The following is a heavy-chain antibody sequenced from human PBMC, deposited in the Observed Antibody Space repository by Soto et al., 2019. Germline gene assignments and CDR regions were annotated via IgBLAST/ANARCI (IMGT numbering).Heavy chain of an antibody. V-gene: IGHV1-69*13. CDR3: ATTIVGAAYGMDV. D-gene: IGHD1-26*01. J-gene: IGHJ6*02. CDR1: GGTFSSYA. Sequence: SVKVSCKASGGTFSSYAISWVRQAPGQGLEWMGGIIPIFGTANYAQKFQGRVTITANESTSTAYMELSSLRSEDTAVYYCATTIVGAAYGMDVWGQGTTVTVSS. CDR2: IIPIFGTA.